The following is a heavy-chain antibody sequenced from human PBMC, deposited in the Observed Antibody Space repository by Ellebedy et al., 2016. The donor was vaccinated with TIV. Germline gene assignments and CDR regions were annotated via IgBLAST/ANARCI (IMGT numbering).Heavy chain of an antibody. D-gene: IGHD6-13*01. V-gene: IGHV4-4*07. Sequence: GSLRLSXTVSGGSISSYYWSWIRQPAGKGLEWIGRIYTSGSTNYNPSLKSRVTMSVDTSKNQFSLKLSSVTAADTAVYYCARLVRNWFDPWGQGTLVTVSS. CDR1: GGSISSYY. J-gene: IGHJ5*02. CDR2: IYTSGST. CDR3: ARLVRNWFDP.